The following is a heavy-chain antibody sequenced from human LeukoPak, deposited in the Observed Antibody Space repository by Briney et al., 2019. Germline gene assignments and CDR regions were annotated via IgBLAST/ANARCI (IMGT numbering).Heavy chain of an antibody. J-gene: IGHJ4*02. CDR1: GFTFSSYA. CDR2: ISGGGGST. CDR3: AKDKGSYSGGYYPFDY. V-gene: IGHV3-23*01. Sequence: GGSLRLSCAASGFTFSSYAMSWVRQAPGKGLEWVSAISGGGGSTYYADSVKGRLTISRDNSKNTLYLQMNSLRAEDTAVYYCAKDKGSYSGGYYPFDYWGQGTLVTVSS. D-gene: IGHD1-26*01.